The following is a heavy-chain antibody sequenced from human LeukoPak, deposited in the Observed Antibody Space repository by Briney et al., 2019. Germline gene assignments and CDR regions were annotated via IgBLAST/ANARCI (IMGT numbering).Heavy chain of an antibody. CDR2: INPKSGGA. D-gene: IGHD4-11*01. CDR3: ARGTSMTTKKYYFDY. CDR1: GYTFTSYA. J-gene: IGHJ4*02. Sequence: ASVKVSCKASGYTFTSYAMHWVRQAPGQGLEWMGWINPKSGGANYAQKFQDWVIMTRETSISTVYMELRRLKSDDTAVYYCARGTSMTTKKYYFDYWGQGTLVTVSS. V-gene: IGHV1-2*04.